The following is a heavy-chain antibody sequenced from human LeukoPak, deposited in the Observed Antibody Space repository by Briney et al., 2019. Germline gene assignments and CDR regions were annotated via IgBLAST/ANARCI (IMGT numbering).Heavy chain of an antibody. CDR2: INHSGST. CDR3: ARVVVPDVNGAFDI. D-gene: IGHD2-21*01. V-gene: IGHV4-34*01. CDR1: GGSFSGYY. J-gene: IGHJ3*02. Sequence: SETLSLTCAVYGGSFSGYYWSWIRQPPGKGLEWIGEINHSGSTNYNPSLKSRVTISVDTSKNQFSLKLSSVTAADTAVYYCARVVVPDVNGAFDIWGQGTMVTVSS.